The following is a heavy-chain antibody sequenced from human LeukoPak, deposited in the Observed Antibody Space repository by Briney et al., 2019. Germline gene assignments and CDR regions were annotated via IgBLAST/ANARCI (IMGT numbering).Heavy chain of an antibody. CDR1: GGSISSGDYY. CDR2: IYYSGST. D-gene: IGHD3-3*01. V-gene: IGHV4-30-4*08. Sequence: SETLSLTCTVSGGSISSGDYYWSWIRQPPGKGLEWIGHIYYSGSTYYNPSLKSRVTISVDTSKNQFSLKLSSVTAADTAVYYCARGRGKRITIFGVTYNWFDPWGQGTLVTVSS. J-gene: IGHJ5*02. CDR3: ARGRGKRITIFGVTYNWFDP.